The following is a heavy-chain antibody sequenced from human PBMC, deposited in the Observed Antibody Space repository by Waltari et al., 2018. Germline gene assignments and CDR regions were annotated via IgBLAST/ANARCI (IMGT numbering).Heavy chain of an antibody. CDR3: ARVRSENRYSSGWAIFDY. J-gene: IGHJ4*02. CDR1: GYSISRGYY. V-gene: IGHV4-38-2*01. Sequence: QVQLQESGPGLVKPSESLSLTCAVSGYSISRGYYWGWIRQPPGRGLGRIRSIYHSGSAYYTPSRKSRVTISVDTSKNQFSRKLSSVTAADTAVYYCARVRSENRYSSGWAIFDYWGQGTLVTVSS. CDR2: IYHSGSA. D-gene: IGHD6-19*01.